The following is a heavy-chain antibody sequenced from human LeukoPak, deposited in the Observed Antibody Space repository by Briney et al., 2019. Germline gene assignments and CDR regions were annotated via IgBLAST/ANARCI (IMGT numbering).Heavy chain of an antibody. CDR3: ARDPDSSGYYQPFDY. V-gene: IGHV1-18*01. D-gene: IGHD3-22*01. Sequence: ASVKVSCKASGYTFTSYDINWVRQAPGQGLEWMGWISAYNGNTNYAQKLQGRVTMTTDTSTSTAYMELRSLRSDDPAVYYCARDPDSSGYYQPFDYWGEGTLVTVSS. CDR2: ISAYNGNT. CDR1: GYTFTSYD. J-gene: IGHJ4*02.